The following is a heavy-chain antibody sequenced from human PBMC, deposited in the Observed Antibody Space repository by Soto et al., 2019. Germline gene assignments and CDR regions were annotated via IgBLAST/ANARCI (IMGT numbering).Heavy chain of an antibody. CDR2: ISRSGDNT. CDR1: GFTFSNYA. D-gene: IGHD4-17*01. V-gene: IGHV3-23*01. CDR3: AKDPLTVTPYFDY. J-gene: IGHJ4*02. Sequence: EVQVLESGGGLVQPGGSLRLSCAASGFTFSNYAMSWVRQAPGKGLEWVSTISRSGDNTDYVDSVKGRFTISRDTSKDTLYLQMNSLRAEDTAVYYCAKDPLTVTPYFDYWGQGTLVTVSS.